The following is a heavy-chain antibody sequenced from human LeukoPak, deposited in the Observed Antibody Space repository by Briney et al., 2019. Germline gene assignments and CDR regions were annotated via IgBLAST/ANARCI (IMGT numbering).Heavy chain of an antibody. D-gene: IGHD3-10*01. CDR1: GSRFHDYY. CDR2: VNPKSGGT. Sequence: GASVKVSFTASGSRFHDYYIHWLRPAPGQGLGWMGWVNPKSGGTNYSQNFQGRVTITRDTSISTAYMELSRLRSDDTAVYYCARVPSHYYGSGSYDYWGQGTLVTVSS. V-gene: IGHV1-2*02. J-gene: IGHJ4*02. CDR3: ARVPSHYYGSGSYDY.